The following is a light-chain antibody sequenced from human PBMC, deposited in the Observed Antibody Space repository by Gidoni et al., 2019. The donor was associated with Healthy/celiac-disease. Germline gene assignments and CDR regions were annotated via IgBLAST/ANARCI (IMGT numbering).Light chain of an antibody. J-gene: IGKJ2*01. CDR2: GAS. V-gene: IGKV3-15*01. CDR1: QSVSSN. Sequence: EIVMTQSPATLSVSPGERATLSCRASQSVSSNLAWYQQKPGQAPRLLIYGASTRATGIPARFRGSGSGTEFTLTISSLQSEDFAVYYCQQYNNWHLYTFGQGTKLEIK. CDR3: QQYNNWHLYT.